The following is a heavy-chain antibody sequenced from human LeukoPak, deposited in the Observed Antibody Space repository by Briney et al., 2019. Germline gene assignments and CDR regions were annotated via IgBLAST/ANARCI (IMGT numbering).Heavy chain of an antibody. J-gene: IGHJ4*02. Sequence: GGSLRLSCAASGFTFSSYGMHWVRQAPGKGLEWVAFIRYDGSNKYYADSVKGRFTISRDNSKNTLYLQMNSLRAEDTAVYYCARDAGIAAAGTADYWGQGTLVTVSS. CDR2: IRYDGSNK. D-gene: IGHD6-13*01. V-gene: IGHV3-30*02. CDR1: GFTFSSYG. CDR3: ARDAGIAAAGTADY.